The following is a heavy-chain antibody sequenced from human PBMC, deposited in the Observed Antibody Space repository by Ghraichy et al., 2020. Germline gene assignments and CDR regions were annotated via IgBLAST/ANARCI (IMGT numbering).Heavy chain of an antibody. CDR1: GASISSSL. CDR2: IDYSAKS. J-gene: IGHJ6*03. Sequence: ETLSLTCSVSGASISSSLWSWIRQAPGKGLEWIAYIDYSAKSKFNPSLKTRINMSVDVSKSQYSLNLSSVTAADTAVYFCARFLVVPGAMQYFYYYMDVWGKGATVTVSS. V-gene: IGHV4-59*01. D-gene: IGHD2-2*01. CDR3: ARFLVVPGAMQYFYYYMDV.